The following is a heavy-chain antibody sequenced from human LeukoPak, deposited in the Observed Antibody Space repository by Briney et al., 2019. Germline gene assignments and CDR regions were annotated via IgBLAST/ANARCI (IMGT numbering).Heavy chain of an antibody. CDR2: VLYDGSTK. J-gene: IGHJ4*02. Sequence: GGSLRLSCAASGFTFSSYTIHWVRQAPGKGLDWVAVVLYDGSTKYYADSVKGRFTISRDKSKNTVYLQMNSLRAEDTAVYYCARDPRGPTAYDHSGRDTFDSWGQGTLVTVSS. CDR1: GFTFSSYT. CDR3: ARDPRGPTAYDHSGRDTFDS. V-gene: IGHV3-30*04. D-gene: IGHD3-22*01.